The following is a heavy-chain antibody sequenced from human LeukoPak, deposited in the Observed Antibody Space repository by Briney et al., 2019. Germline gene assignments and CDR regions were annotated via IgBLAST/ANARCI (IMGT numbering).Heavy chain of an antibody. CDR1: GYTFTSYA. V-gene: IGHV7-4-1*02. CDR2: INTNTGNP. D-gene: IGHD3-9*01. J-gene: IGHJ6*02. CDR3: ARGPTGVLRYFDWSVDSQYYYYGMDV. Sequence: ASVKVSCKASGYTFTSYAMNWVRQVPGQGLEWMGWINTNTGNPTYAQGFTGRFVFSLDTSVSTAYLQISSLKAEDTAVYYCARGPTGVLRYFDWSVDSQYYYYGMDVWGQGTTVTVSS.